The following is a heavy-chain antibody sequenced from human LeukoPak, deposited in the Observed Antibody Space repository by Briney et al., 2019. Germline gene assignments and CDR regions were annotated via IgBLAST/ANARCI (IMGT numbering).Heavy chain of an antibody. CDR1: GASISTTSYY. D-gene: IGHD4-17*01. V-gene: IGHV4-39*01. J-gene: IGHJ4*02. CDR3: ARGRNGDFDY. Sequence: SETLSLTCTVSGASISTTSYYGVWIRQPPGKELEWIGSIYYTGSTNYNPSLKSRVTLSVDTSKNEFSLKLSSVTAADTAVYYCARGRNGDFDYWGQGTLVTVSS. CDR2: IYYTGST.